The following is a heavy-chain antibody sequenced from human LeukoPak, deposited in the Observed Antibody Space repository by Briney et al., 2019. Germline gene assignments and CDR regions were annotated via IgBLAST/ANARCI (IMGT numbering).Heavy chain of an antibody. CDR1: GFTFSSYT. D-gene: IGHD3-10*01. J-gene: IGHJ3*02. Sequence: GGYLRLSCAASGFTFSSYTMNWVRQAPGKGLEWVSYISSSSSIIYYAASVKGRFTISRDNAKNSLYLQMNSLRDEDTAVYYCARGVRGTRDAFDIWGQGTMVTVSS. CDR2: ISSSSSII. V-gene: IGHV3-48*02. CDR3: ARGVRGTRDAFDI.